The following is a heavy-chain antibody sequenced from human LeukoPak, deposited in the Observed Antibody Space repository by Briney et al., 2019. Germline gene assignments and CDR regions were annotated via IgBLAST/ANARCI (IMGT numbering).Heavy chain of an antibody. J-gene: IGHJ5*02. CDR1: GFTFSSYA. Sequence: GGSLRLSCATSGFTFSSYAMSWVRQAPGKGLEWVSSISGSGGNTYYADSMKGRFTISRDYSKNTLYLQMNSLRTEETAVYYCAKGPAMVRGTFDPWGQGTLVTVSS. CDR2: ISGSGGNT. D-gene: IGHD3-10*01. V-gene: IGHV3-23*01. CDR3: AKGPAMVRGTFDP.